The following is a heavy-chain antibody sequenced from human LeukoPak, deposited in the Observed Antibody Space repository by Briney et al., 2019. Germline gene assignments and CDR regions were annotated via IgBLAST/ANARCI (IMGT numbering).Heavy chain of an antibody. D-gene: IGHD2-2*01. CDR2: INHSGST. CDR1: GGSISSGSYY. J-gene: IGHJ4*02. V-gene: IGHV4-39*07. CDR3: ARGGPDIVVVPAVHDY. Sequence: PSETLSLTCTVSGGSISSGSYYWSWIRQPPGKGLEWIGEINHSGSTNYNPSLKSRVTISVDTSKNQFSLKLSSVTAADTAVYYCARGGPDIVVVPAVHDYWGQGTLVTVSS.